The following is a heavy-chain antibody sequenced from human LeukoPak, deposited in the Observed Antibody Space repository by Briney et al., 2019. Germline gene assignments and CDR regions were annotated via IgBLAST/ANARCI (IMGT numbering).Heavy chain of an antibody. D-gene: IGHD6-6*01. CDR3: ARAAYASSSVS. CDR2: VDLDGGGK. J-gene: IGHJ5*02. Sequence: GGSLRLSCVASGFAFSSYWMAWVRQAPGRGLAWVASVDLDGGGKYSVDSVKGRFTISRDNAKNSLYLQMDSLRVEDTAVYYCARAAYASSSVSWGQGTLVTVSS. CDR1: GFAFSSYW. V-gene: IGHV3-7*05.